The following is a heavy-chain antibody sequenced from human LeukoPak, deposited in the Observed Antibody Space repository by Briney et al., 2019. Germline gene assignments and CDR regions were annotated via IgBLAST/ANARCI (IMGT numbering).Heavy chain of an antibody. D-gene: IGHD3-22*01. Sequence: SETLSLTCTVSGGSISSYYWSWIRQPPGKGLEWIGYIYYSGSTNYNPSLKSRVTISVDTSKNQLSLKLSSVTAADTAVYYCARLGYYDDGAWFDPWGQGTLVTVSS. CDR3: ARLGYYDDGAWFDP. CDR1: GGSISSYY. CDR2: IYYSGST. V-gene: IGHV4-59*01. J-gene: IGHJ5*02.